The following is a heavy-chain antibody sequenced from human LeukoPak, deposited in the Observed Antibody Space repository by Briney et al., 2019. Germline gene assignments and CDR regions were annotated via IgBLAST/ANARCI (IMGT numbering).Heavy chain of an antibody. CDR2: INPDSADT. J-gene: IGHJ5*02. D-gene: IGHD2-21*01. Sequence: ASVKVSCKASGYLFRAYYIQWIRQAPGQGLEWMGWINPDSADTYSAEKFQDRIITTWDKSTATAHLELSRLRSDDTAVYYCARDHDVVAFAGFGPWGQGSLVTVSS. CDR1: GYLFRAYY. V-gene: IGHV1-2*02. CDR3: ARDHDVVAFAGFGP.